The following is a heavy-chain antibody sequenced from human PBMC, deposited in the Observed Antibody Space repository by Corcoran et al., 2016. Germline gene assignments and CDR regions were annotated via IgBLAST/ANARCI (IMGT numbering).Heavy chain of an antibody. D-gene: IGHD6-19*01. CDR2: IYYSGST. CDR1: GGSISSSSYN. V-gene: IGHV4-39*01. J-gene: IGHJ4*02. CDR3: ARQAPRYSSGWYLDD. Sequence: QLQLQESGPGLVKPSETLSLTCTVSGGSISSSSYNWGWIRQPPGKGLEWIGSIYYSGSTYYNPSLKSRVTISVDTSKNQFSLKLSSVTAADTAVYYCARQAPRYSSGWYLDDGGQGTLVTVSS.